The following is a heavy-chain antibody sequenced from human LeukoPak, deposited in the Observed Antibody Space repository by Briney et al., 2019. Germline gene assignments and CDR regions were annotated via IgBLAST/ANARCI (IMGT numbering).Heavy chain of an antibody. D-gene: IGHD4-17*01. CDR2: IYYSGST. J-gene: IGHJ3*02. Sequence: SETLSLTCTVSGGSISSYYWSWIRQPPGKGLEWIGYIYYSGSTNYNPSLKSRVTISVDTSKNQFSLKLSSVTAADTAVYYCAREGQRSAFDIWGQGTMVTVS. V-gene: IGHV4-59*01. CDR1: GGSISSYY. CDR3: AREGQRSAFDI.